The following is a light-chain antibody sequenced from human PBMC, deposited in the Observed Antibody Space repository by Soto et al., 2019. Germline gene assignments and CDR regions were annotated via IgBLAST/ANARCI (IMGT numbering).Light chain of an antibody. CDR3: QQYGSSPGVT. Sequence: EIVLTQSPGTLSLSPGERATLSCRASQSVSSSYLAWCQQKPGQAPRLLIYGASSRATGIPDRFSGSGSGTDFTLTISRLEPEDFAVYYCQQYGSSPGVTFGPGTKVDIK. CDR2: GAS. CDR1: QSVSSSY. J-gene: IGKJ3*01. V-gene: IGKV3-20*01.